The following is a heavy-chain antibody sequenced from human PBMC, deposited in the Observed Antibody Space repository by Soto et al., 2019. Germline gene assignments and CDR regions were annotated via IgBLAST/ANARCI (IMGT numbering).Heavy chain of an antibody. CDR3: ALYNWKDLGRWFGP. V-gene: IGHV4-4*08. D-gene: IGHD1-20*01. CDR1: GGSIGTYY. J-gene: IGHJ5*02. CDR2: IYPTGSA. Sequence: QVQLQESGPGLVKPSETLSLTCAVSGGSIGTYYWAWIRQPPGKGLEWIGYIYPTGSAAYNPSLCSRVSMSSEASKTHGLPSLNSGTATGTAVVYRALYNWKDLGRWFGPWGLGILVSVSP.